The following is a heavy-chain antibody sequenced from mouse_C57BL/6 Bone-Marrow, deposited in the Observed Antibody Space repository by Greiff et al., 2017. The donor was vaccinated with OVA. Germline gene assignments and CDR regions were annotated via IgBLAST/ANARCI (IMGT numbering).Heavy chain of an antibody. CDR3: AKKGVVDGWYFDV. CDR2: IWRGGST. Sequence: VQRVESGPGLVQPSQSLSITCTVSGFSLTSYGVHWVRQSPGKGLEWLGVIWRGGSTDYNAAFMSRLSITKDNSKSQVFFKMNSLQADDTAIYYCAKKGVVDGWYFDVWGTGTTVTVSS. CDR1: GFSLTSYG. J-gene: IGHJ1*03. V-gene: IGHV2-5*01. D-gene: IGHD1-1*01.